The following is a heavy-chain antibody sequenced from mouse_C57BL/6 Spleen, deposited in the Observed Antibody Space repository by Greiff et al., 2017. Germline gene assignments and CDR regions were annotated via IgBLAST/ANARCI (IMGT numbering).Heavy chain of an antibody. J-gene: IGHJ2*01. Sequence: QVQLQQPGAELVKPGASVKLSCKASGYTFTSYWMQWVKQRPGQGLEWIGEIDPSDSYTNYNQKFKGKATLTVDTSSSTAYMQLSSLTSEDSAVYYRARWDDYDYFDYWGQGTTLTVSS. D-gene: IGHD2-4*01. CDR1: GYTFTSYW. CDR2: IDPSDSYT. V-gene: IGHV1-50*01. CDR3: ARWDDYDYFDY.